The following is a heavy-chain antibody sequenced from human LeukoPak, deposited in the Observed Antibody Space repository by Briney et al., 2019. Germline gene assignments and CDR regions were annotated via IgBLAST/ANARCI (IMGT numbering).Heavy chain of an antibody. Sequence: GGSLRLSCAASRFTFSGSWMTWVRQAPGKGLEWVANIKYDGSEKYYVDSVKGRFTISRDNAKNSLFLQMNSLRAEDTAVYYCAKDLPFDYWGQGTLVTVSS. CDR2: IKYDGSEK. V-gene: IGHV3-7*03. J-gene: IGHJ4*02. CDR3: AKDLPFDY. CDR1: RFTFSGSW.